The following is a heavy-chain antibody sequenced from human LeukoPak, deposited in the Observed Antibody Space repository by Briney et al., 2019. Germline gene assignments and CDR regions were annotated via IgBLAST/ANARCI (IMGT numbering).Heavy chain of an antibody. CDR2: IKSKTNGGTT. D-gene: IGHD2-15*01. V-gene: IGHV3-15*01. CDR3: TTSFSSDWYYFDY. CDR1: GFSFSTYA. Sequence: GGSLRLSCAASGFSFSTYAMYWVRQAPGKGLEWVGRIKSKTNGGTTDYAAPVKGRFTISRDDSKNTLYLQMNSLKTEDTAVYYCTTSFSSDWYYFDYWGQGTLVTVSS. J-gene: IGHJ4*02.